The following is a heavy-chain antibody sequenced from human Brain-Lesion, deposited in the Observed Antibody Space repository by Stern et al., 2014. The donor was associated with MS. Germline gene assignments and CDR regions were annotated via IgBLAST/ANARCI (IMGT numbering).Heavy chain of an antibody. J-gene: IGHJ5*02. V-gene: IGHV3-30*18. CDR1: GFTFGSCA. CDR3: AKDRQYLTYFFDH. D-gene: IGHD2/OR15-2a*01. CDR2: VSYDGSNK. Sequence: QMQLVQSGGGVVQPGRPLRLSCVASGFTFGSCAMHWVRQAQGKGLEWVAGVSYDGSNKYYADSVKGRFTISRDNSQNTLYMQMSSLRPEDTAVYYCAKDRQYLTYFFDHWGQGSLVTVSS.